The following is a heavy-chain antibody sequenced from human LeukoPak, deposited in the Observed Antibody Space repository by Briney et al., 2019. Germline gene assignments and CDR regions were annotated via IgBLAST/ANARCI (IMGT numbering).Heavy chain of an antibody. V-gene: IGHV3-23*01. CDR2: ISGSGGST. Sequence: GGSLRLSCAASGFTFSSYAMSWVRQAPGKGLEWVSAISGSGGSTYYADSVKGRFTISRDNSKNTLYLQMNNLRAEDTAVYYCAKDYYDSNGYYGMDVWGQGTTVTVSS. CDR3: AKDYYDSNGYYGMDV. J-gene: IGHJ6*02. CDR1: GFTFSSYA. D-gene: IGHD3-22*01.